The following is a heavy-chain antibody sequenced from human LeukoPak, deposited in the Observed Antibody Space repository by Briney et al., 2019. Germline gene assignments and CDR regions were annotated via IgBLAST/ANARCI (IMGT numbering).Heavy chain of an antibody. D-gene: IGHD3-3*01. V-gene: IGHV1-2*02. CDR3: AAGSIRFLEWLTN. J-gene: IGHJ4*02. CDR2: INPNSGGT. CDR1: GYTFTGYY. Sequence: GASVKVSCKASGYTFTGYYMHWVRQAPGQGLGWMGWINPNSGGTNYAQKFQGRVTMTRDTSISTAYMELSRLRSDDTAVYYCAAGSIRFLEWLTNWGQGTLVTVSS.